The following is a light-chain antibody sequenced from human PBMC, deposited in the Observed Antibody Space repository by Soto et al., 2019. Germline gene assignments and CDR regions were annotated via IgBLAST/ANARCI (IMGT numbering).Light chain of an antibody. V-gene: IGKV1-39*01. CDR1: QDINVY. J-gene: IGKJ2*03. Sequence: DIQMTQSPSSVSASIGDTVTITCRASQDINVYLNWYQQKPGEVPKLLIYSASTLHSGVPSRFTGSGSETDFTLTIGSPQPEDFATYYCQHGYVAPYSFGQGTNVDI. CDR3: QHGYVAPYS. CDR2: SAS.